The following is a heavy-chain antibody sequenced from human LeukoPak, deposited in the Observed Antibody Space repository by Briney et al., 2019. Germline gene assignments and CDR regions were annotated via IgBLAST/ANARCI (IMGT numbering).Heavy chain of an antibody. CDR1: GYTFTGYY. D-gene: IGHD3-22*01. Sequence: ASVKVSCKDSGYTFTGYYLHWVRQAPGQGLAWMGWINPNRGCTNYAQKFQGRVTMTRDTSSSTADMELSRLRSDDTAVYYCASSPREYYYDSSGYTMKDWGQGTLVTVSS. CDR2: INPNRGCT. CDR3: ASSPREYYYDSSGYTMKD. V-gene: IGHV1-2*02. J-gene: IGHJ4*02.